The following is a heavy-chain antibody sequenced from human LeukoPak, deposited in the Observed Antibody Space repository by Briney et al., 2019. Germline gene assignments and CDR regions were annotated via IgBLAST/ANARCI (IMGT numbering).Heavy chain of an antibody. D-gene: IGHD3-10*01. CDR3: ARDRVGDYYGSGSPNWFDP. CDR2: ISSSSNTI. CDR1: AFTFCGYS. J-gene: IGHJ5*02. V-gene: IGHV3-48*01. Sequence: GGSLRLSCAASAFTFCGYSMNWVRQAPGKGLEGISYISSSSNTIYYADSVKGRFTISRDNAKNSLYLQMNSLRAEDTAVYYCARDRVGDYYGSGSPNWFDPWGQGTLVTVSS.